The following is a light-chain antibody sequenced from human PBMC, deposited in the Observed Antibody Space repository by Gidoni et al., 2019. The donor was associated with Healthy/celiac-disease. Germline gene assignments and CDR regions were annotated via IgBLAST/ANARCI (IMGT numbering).Light chain of an antibody. CDR3: QQRSNWPPSLT. J-gene: IGKJ4*01. Sequence: EIVLTQSPATLSLSPGERATLSCRASQSVSSYLAWYQQKPGQAPRLLIYDASNRATGIPARFSXXXSGXXFTLTISSXEPEXXAVYYCQQRSNWPPSLTFGGGTKVEIK. V-gene: IGKV3-11*01. CDR2: DAS. CDR1: QSVSSY.